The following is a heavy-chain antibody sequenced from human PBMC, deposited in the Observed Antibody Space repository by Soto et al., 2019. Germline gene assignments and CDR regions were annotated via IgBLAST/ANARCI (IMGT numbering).Heavy chain of an antibody. CDR3: ATQVQVVPAAATAEYFQH. CDR2: ISGSGGST. V-gene: IGHV3-23*01. J-gene: IGHJ1*01. CDR1: GFTFSSYA. D-gene: IGHD2-2*01. Sequence: GGSLRLSCAASGFTFSSYAMSWVRQAPGKGLEWVSAISGSGGSTYYADSVKGRFTISRDNSKNTLYLQMNSLRAEDTAVYYCATQVQVVPAAATAEYFQHWGQGTLVTVSS.